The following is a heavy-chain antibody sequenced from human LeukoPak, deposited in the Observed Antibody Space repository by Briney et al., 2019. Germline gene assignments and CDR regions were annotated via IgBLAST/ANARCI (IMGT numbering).Heavy chain of an antibody. CDR2: ISVSGDST. J-gene: IGHJ4*02. CDR3: VRDPGWGAIDY. CDR1: GFTFSSYA. D-gene: IGHD7-27*01. V-gene: IGHV3-23*01. Sequence: GGSLRLSCAASGFTFSSYAFTWVRQAPGKGLEWLSAISVSGDSTYHADSVKGRFAISRDNSKNTLFLQMNSLRVEDTGVYYCVRDPGWGAIDYWGRGILVTVTS.